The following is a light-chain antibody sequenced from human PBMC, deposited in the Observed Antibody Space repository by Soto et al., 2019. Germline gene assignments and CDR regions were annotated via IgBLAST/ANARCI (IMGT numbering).Light chain of an antibody. CDR2: AAS. CDR1: QIINSY. J-gene: IGKJ1*01. V-gene: IGKV1-27*01. CDR3: QKYNSAPWR. Sequence: DLQLTQNPASLSPPVGDRPTLPLRASQIINSYLNWYQKKPGKAPKLLIYAASTLQSGVPSRFSGSGSGTDFTLTISSLQPEHVATYYCQKYNSAPWRSGQGTKV.